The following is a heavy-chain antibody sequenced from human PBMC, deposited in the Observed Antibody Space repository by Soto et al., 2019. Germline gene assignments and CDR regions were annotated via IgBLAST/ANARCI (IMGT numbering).Heavy chain of an antibody. Sequence: LESPSRPCAFYGGCFSGYYWSRVRQPPGKGVGGSGEINHSGSTNYNPSLKSRVTISVDTSKNQFSLKLSSVTAADTAVYYCARVKYCSSTSCYLGTTTVSSRGFDYWGQGTLVTVSS. CDR1: GGCFSGYY. CDR2: INHSGST. D-gene: IGHD2-2*01. J-gene: IGHJ4*02. CDR3: ARVKYCSSTSCYLGTTTVSSRGFDY. V-gene: IGHV4-34*01.